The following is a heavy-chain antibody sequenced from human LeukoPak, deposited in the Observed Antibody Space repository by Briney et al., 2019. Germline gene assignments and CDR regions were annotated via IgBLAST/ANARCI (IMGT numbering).Heavy chain of an antibody. Sequence: GGSLRLSCAASGFTFSSYGMHWVRQAPGKGLEWVAVISYDGSNKYYADSVKGRFTISRDNSKNTLYLQMNSLRAEDTAVYYCAKDHYGSGSYHFDYWGQGTLVTVSS. V-gene: IGHV3-30*18. J-gene: IGHJ4*02. D-gene: IGHD3-10*01. CDR2: ISYDGSNK. CDR3: AKDHYGSGSYHFDY. CDR1: GFTFSSYG.